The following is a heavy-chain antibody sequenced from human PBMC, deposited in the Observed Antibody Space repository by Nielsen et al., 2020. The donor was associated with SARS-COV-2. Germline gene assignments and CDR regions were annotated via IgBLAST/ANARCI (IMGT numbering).Heavy chain of an antibody. D-gene: IGHD3-9*01. CDR1: GGSISSSSYY. J-gene: IGHJ6*02. CDR3: ASGASYYDILTGYFHYYGMDV. Sequence: SETLSLTCTVSGGSISSSSYYWGWIRQPPGKGLEWIGRIYTSGSTNYNPSLKSRVTISVDTSKNQFSLKLSSVTAADTAVYYCASGASYYDILTGYFHYYGMDVWGQGTTVTVSS. V-gene: IGHV4-61*02. CDR2: IYTSGST.